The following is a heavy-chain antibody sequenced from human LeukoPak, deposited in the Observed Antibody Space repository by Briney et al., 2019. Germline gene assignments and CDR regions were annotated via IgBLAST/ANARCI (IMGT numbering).Heavy chain of an antibody. J-gene: IGHJ4*02. Sequence: GASVKVSCKASGYTFTTYGISWVRQAPGQGLEWMGWISTYNGNTNYAQKCQGRVTMTTDTSTNTAYMELRSLRSDDTAVYYCARYQYANYDTLDYWGQGTLVTVSS. V-gene: IGHV1-18*01. CDR1: GYTFTTYG. D-gene: IGHD3-22*01. CDR3: ARYQYANYDTLDY. CDR2: ISTYNGNT.